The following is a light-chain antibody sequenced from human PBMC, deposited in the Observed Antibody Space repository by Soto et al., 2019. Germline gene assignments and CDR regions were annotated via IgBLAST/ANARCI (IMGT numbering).Light chain of an antibody. CDR2: EGI. CDR1: SSDIGTYNL. CDR3: CSYAGSGTENYV. Sequence: QSALTQPASVSGSPGQSITISCTGTSSDIGTYNLVSWYQHYPGKAPKLMIYEGIKRPSGVSNRFSGSKSGNTAFLTISGLQAEDEADYYCCSYAGSGTENYVFGSGTKLTVL. J-gene: IGLJ1*01. V-gene: IGLV2-23*01.